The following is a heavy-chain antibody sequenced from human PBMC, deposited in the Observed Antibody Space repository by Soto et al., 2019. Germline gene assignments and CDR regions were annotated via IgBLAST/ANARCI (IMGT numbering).Heavy chain of an antibody. V-gene: IGHV1-24*01. J-gene: IGHJ4*02. CDR3: ATAAAGPSEFDY. CDR1: GYTLTELS. Sequence: GASVKVSCKVSGYTLTELSMHWVRQAPGKGLEWMGGFDPEDGETIYAQKFQGRVTMTEDTSTDTAYMELSSLRSEDTAVYYCATAAAGPSEFDYWGQGILVTVSS. CDR2: FDPEDGET. D-gene: IGHD6-13*01.